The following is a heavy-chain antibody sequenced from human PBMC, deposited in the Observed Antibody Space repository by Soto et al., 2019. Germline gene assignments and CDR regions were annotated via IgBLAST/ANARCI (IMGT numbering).Heavy chain of an antibody. CDR1: GDSVSSNSAA. D-gene: IGHD1-7*01. CDR3: ARGMRWNYGLEAFDI. Sequence: PSQTLSLTCVISGDSVSSNSAAWNWIGLSPSRGLEWLGRTYYRSKWYNDYAVSVKSRITINPDTSKNQFSLQLNSVTPEDTAVYYCARGMRWNYGLEAFDIWGQGTMVTVSS. J-gene: IGHJ3*02. V-gene: IGHV6-1*01. CDR2: TYYRSKWYN.